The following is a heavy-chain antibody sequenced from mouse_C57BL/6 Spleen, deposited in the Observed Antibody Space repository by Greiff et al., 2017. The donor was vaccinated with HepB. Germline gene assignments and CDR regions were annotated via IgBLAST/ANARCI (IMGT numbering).Heavy chain of an antibody. D-gene: IGHD2-12*01. V-gene: IGHV2-5*01. Sequence: QVQLKASGPGLVQPSQRLSITCTVSGFSLPSYGVHWVRQSPGTGLEWLGVIWRGGSTDYNAAFMSRLSITKDNAKSHVFFKMNSLQADDTAIYYCAKKRRDYNYFDYWGQGTTLTVSA. CDR1: GFSLPSYG. CDR2: IWRGGST. CDR3: AKKRRDYNYFDY. J-gene: IGHJ2*01.